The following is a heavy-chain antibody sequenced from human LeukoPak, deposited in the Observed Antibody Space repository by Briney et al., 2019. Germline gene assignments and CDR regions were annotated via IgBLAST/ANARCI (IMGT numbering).Heavy chain of an antibody. CDR3: AKAWFGERSGGGFDY. V-gene: IGHV3-43*02. D-gene: IGHD3-10*01. J-gene: IGHJ4*02. CDR2: IRGDGGST. CDR1: GFTFDDYD. Sequence: GGSLRLSCAASGFTFDDYDIHWVRQAPGRGLEWVSLIRGDGGSTYYADSVKGRFTISRDNSKNSLYLQMKSLRTEDNALYYCAKAWFGERSGGGFDYWGQGTLVTVSS.